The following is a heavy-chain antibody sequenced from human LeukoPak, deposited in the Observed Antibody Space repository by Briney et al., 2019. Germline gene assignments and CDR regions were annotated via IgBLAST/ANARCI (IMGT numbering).Heavy chain of an antibody. Sequence: ASVKLSCTASGGTFSSYSISWVRQAPGQWLEWMGGIIPILGIANYAQKFQGRVTITADKSTSTAYMELSSLRSEDTAVYYCARDVDGYNFDADYWGQGTLVTVSS. CDR3: ARDVDGYNFDADY. D-gene: IGHD5-24*01. CDR2: IIPILGIA. V-gene: IGHV1-69*10. J-gene: IGHJ4*02. CDR1: GGTFSSYS.